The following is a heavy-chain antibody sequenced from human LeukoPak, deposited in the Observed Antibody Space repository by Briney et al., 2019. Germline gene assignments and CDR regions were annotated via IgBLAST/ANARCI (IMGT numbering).Heavy chain of an antibody. V-gene: IGHV4-59*01. J-gene: IGHJ6*02. CDR3: ARFGVDYDMGV. CDR2: IHYSGRA. Sequence: SETLSLTCTVSGGSISGYYWTWVRQPPGKGLEWIGQIHYSGRADYNPSLKSRITISVDTSKNQMSLKRTSVTAADTAIYYCARFGVDYDMGVWGQGTTVTVSS. D-gene: IGHD3-16*01. CDR1: GGSISGYY.